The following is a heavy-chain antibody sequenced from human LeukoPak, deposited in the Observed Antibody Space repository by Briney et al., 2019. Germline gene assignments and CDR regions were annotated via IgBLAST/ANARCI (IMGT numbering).Heavy chain of an antibody. CDR3: ARAPAITMVRGVISYYSYMDV. CDR1: GFTFCDHY. V-gene: IGHV3-72*01. D-gene: IGHD3-10*01. J-gene: IGHJ6*03. Sequence: GGSLRLSCAASGFTFCDHYMDWARQAPGKGLEWVGRTRNKANSYTTEYAASVKGRFTISSDDSKNSLYLQMNSLKTEDTALYYCARAPAITMVRGVISYYSYMDVWGKGTTVTVSS. CDR2: TRNKANSYTT.